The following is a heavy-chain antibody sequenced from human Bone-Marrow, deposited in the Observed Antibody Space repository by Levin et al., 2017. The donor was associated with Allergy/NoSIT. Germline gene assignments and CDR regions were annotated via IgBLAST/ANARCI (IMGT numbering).Heavy chain of an antibody. J-gene: IGHJ6*03. D-gene: IGHD3-3*01. Sequence: GESLKISCAASGFSFSDSAIHWVRQASGKGLEWLGRIRSKANTYATAYAASVKGRFTISRDDSKNTAYLQMNSLNTDDSAVYYCSRLGYFDFWSGYSGYYYYMDVWGKGTTVTVSS. V-gene: IGHV3-73*01. CDR2: IRSKANTYAT. CDR3: SRLGYFDFWSGYSGYYYYMDV. CDR1: GFSFSDSA.